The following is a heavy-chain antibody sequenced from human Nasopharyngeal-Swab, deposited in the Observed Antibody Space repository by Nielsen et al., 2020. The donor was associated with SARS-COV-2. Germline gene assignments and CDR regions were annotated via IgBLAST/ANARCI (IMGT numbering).Heavy chain of an antibody. V-gene: IGHV4-34*01. CDR1: GGSFSGYY. J-gene: IGHJ4*02. CDR3: ARAIFQDDSSGVDY. CDR2: INHSGST. D-gene: IGHD3-22*01. Sequence: SETLSLTCAVYGGSFSGYYWSWIRQRPGKGLGWIGEINHSGSTNYNPSLKSRVTISVDTSKNQFSLKLSSVTAADTAVYYCARAIFQDDSSGVDYWGQGTLVTVSS.